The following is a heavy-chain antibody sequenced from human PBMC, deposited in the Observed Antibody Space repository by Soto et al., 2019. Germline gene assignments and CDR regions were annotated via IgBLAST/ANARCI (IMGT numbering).Heavy chain of an antibody. CDR2: INAGNGNT. Sequence: GASVKVSCKASGYIFTNHAMHWVRQAPGQRLEWMGWINAGNGNTKYSQKFQGRVTITRDTSASTAYMELSSLRSEDTAVYYCARDLGGWPDYWGQGTLVTVSS. CDR3: ARDLGGWPDY. V-gene: IGHV1-3*01. D-gene: IGHD2-15*01. CDR1: GYIFTNHA. J-gene: IGHJ4*02.